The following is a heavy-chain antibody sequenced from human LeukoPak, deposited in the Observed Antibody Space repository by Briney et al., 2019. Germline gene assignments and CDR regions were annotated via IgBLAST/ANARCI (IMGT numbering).Heavy chain of an antibody. Sequence: GGSLRLSCAASGFTFSSYWMSWVRQAPGKGLEWVANIKQDGSEKYYVDSVKGRFTISRDNAKSSLYLQMNSLRAEDTAVYYCARGYHTAMATCFGYWGQGTLVTVSS. V-gene: IGHV3-7*04. CDR3: ARGYHTAMATCFGY. CDR1: GFTFSSYW. D-gene: IGHD5-18*01. J-gene: IGHJ4*02. CDR2: IKQDGSEK.